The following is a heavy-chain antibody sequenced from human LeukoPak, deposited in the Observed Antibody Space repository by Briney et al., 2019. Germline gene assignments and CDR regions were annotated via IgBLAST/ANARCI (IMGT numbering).Heavy chain of an antibody. V-gene: IGHV3-74*01. J-gene: IGHJ1*01. CDR3: ARPLYGDFAKYFQR. D-gene: IGHD4-17*01. CDR2: INKDGSST. CDR1: GFTFSSYW. Sequence: GGSLRLSCAASGFTFSSYWMHWVRQAPGKGLVWVSHINKDGSSTGYADSVKGRFTISRDNAKNTLYLQMSSLRAEDTALYYCARPLYGDFAKYFQRWGQGTLVTVSS.